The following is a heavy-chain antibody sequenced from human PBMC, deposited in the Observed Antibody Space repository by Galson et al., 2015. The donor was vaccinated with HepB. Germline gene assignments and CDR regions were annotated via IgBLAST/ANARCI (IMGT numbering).Heavy chain of an antibody. Sequence: SLRLSCAASGFTFSSYGMHWVRQAPGKGLEWGAVIWYDGSNKYYADSVKGRFTISRDNSKNTLYLQMNSLRPEDTAVFYCAKTRGASFYFDSWGQGTLVTVSS. D-gene: IGHD1-26*01. CDR3: AKTRGASFYFDS. V-gene: IGHV3-33*06. CDR2: IWYDGSNK. CDR1: GFTFSSYG. J-gene: IGHJ4*02.